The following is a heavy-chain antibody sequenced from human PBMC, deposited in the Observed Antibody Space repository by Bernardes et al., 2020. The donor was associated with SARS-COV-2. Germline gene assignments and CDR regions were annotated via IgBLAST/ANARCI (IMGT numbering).Heavy chain of an antibody. D-gene: IGHD3-10*01. CDR3: AKGRSFYVHYYYGMDV. Sequence: GGSLRLSCVASGFTFSSYTMTWVRQAPGKGLEWVATISCSGATASQADSVKGRFTISRDDSKNTLYLHMNSLRADDRAVYYCAKGRSFYVHYYYGMDVWGQGTTVTVSS. J-gene: IGHJ6*01. CDR2: ISCSGATA. CDR1: GFTFSSYT. V-gene: IGHV3-23*01.